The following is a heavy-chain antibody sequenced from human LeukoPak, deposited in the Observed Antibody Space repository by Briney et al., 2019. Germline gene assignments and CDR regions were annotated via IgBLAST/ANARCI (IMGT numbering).Heavy chain of an antibody. CDR2: ISAYNGNT. CDR3: ARDSRRYSSSLIPFDY. J-gene: IGHJ4*02. V-gene: IGHV1-18*01. CDR1: GYTFTSYG. D-gene: IGHD6-6*01. Sequence: ASVKVSCKASGYTFTSYGISWVRQAPGQGLEWMGWISAYNGNTNYAQKLQGRVTMTTDTSTSTAYMELRSLRSDDTAVYYCARDSRRYSSSLIPFDYWGQGTLVTVPS.